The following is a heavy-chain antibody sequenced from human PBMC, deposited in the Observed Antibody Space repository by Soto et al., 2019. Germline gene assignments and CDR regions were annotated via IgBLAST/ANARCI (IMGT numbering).Heavy chain of an antibody. CDR1: GYTLTGYY. J-gene: IGHJ4*02. D-gene: IGHD3-22*01. Sequence: ASVKVSCKASGYTLTGYYMHWVRQAPGQGLEWMGWINPNSGGTNYAQKFQGRVTMTTDTSTSTAYMELSRLRSEDTAVYYCARGDYYDSSGYYPFDYWGQGTLVTVSS. CDR3: ARGDYYDSSGYYPFDY. V-gene: IGHV1-2*02. CDR2: INPNSGGT.